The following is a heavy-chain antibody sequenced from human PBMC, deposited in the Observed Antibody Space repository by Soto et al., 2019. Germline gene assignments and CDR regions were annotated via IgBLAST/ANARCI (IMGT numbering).Heavy chain of an antibody. Sequence: SETLSLTCPVSGGSISRNTYYWEWIRQPPGKGLEWIGSIYYTGRTYYNPSLTSPVPIILGTAKNQVSLRLDSVTASDTAVYYCARRRRADACNWPATLSCYFDYWGKGTLVTVS. J-gene: IGHJ4*02. CDR2: IYYTGRT. CDR1: GGSISRNTYY. CDR3: ARRRRADACNWPATLSCYFDY. V-gene: IGHV4-39*01. D-gene: IGHD1-20*01.